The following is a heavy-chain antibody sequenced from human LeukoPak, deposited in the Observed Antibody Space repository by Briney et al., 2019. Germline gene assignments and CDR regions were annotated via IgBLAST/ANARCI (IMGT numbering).Heavy chain of an antibody. J-gene: IGHJ4*02. D-gene: IGHD3-10*01. CDR3: ARVPRPRAGSGIGYYFDY. V-gene: IGHV3-7*01. CDR1: GFTFSSYS. Sequence: GGSLRLSCAASGFTFSSYSMSWVRQAPGKGLEWVANIKQDGSEKYYVDSVKGRFTISRDNAKNSLHLQMNSLRAEDTAVYYCARVPRPRAGSGIGYYFDYWGQGTLVTVSS. CDR2: IKQDGSEK.